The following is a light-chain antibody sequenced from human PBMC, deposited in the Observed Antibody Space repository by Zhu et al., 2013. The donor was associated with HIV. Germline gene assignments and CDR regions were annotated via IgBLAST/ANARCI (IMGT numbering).Light chain of an antibody. CDR3: SSYTASSILV. J-gene: IGLJ3*02. CDR1: SSDVGGSKY. V-gene: IGLV2-14*01. Sequence: QSDLTQPASVSGSPGQSITISCTGTSSDVGGSKYVSWYQHHPLKAPKLIIYEVSDRPSGVSNRFSGSKSDNTASLTISGLQAEDEGHYYCSSYTASSILVFGGGTKVTVL. CDR2: EVS.